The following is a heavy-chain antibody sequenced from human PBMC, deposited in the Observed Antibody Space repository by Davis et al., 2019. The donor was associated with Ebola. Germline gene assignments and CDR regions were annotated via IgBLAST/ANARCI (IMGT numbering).Heavy chain of an antibody. D-gene: IGHD3-3*01. J-gene: IGHJ4*02. CDR3: ARVTLGGRSGHHGDY. Sequence: PGGSLRLSCAASGFTFSSYWMSWVRQAPGKGLEWVANIKQDGSEKYYVDSVKGRFTISRDNAKNSLYLQMNSLRAEDTAVYYCARVTLGGRSGHHGDYWGQGTLVTVSS. CDR1: GFTFSSYW. V-gene: IGHV3-7*01. CDR2: IKQDGSEK.